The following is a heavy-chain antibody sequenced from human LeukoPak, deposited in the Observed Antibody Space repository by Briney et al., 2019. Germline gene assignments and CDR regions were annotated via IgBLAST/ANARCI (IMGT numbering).Heavy chain of an antibody. CDR2: INQDGSQK. CDR1: GFTFSIYW. Sequence: PGGSLRLSCAASGFTFSIYWMSWVRQAPGKGLEGVANINQDGSQKYYVDSAKRRFTISRDNAKNSFFLQMSSLRDEDTSVYYCVAGDWGARDSFDLWGRGTMVSASS. D-gene: IGHD2-21*02. V-gene: IGHV3-7*01. J-gene: IGHJ3*01. CDR3: VAGDWGARDSFDL.